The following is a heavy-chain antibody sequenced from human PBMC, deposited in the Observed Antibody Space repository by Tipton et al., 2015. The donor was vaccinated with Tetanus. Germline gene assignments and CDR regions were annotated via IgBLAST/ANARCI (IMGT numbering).Heavy chain of an antibody. J-gene: IGHJ6*04. CDR2: IAGSVGST. Sequence: SLRLSCAASGFTFSSYPMAWVRQAPGKGLEWVSGIAGSVGSTYYRDSVRGRFTISRDNSKNTLSLQLNSLRADDTAIYYCAKEALGVLNLWGNGTTVIVSS. V-gene: IGHV3-23*01. D-gene: IGHD1-14*01. CDR1: GFTFSSYP. CDR3: AKEALGVLNL.